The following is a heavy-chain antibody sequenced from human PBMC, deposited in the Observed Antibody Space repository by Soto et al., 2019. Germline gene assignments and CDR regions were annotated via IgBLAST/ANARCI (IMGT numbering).Heavy chain of an antibody. CDR3: ARAYYCCVGSCYSSWYFDL. CDR1: GYTFTSYG. CDR2: ISAYNGNT. J-gene: IGHJ2*01. Sequence: GASVKVSCKASGYTFTSYGISWVRQAPGQGLEWMGWISAYNGNTNYAQKLQGRVTMTTDTSTSTAYMELRSLRSDDTAVYYCARAYYCCVGSCYSSWYFDLWGRGTLVTVSS. V-gene: IGHV1-18*01. D-gene: IGHD2-15*01.